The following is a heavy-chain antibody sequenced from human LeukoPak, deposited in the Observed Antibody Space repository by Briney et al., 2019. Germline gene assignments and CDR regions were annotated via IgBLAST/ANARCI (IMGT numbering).Heavy chain of an antibody. J-gene: IGHJ4*02. Sequence: ASVKVSCKASGYTFTGYYVHWVRQAPGQGLEWMGWINPNSGGTNYAQKFQGRVTMTRDTSISTAYMELSRLRSDDTAVYYCAREFYDFWSGYYGFDYWGQGTLVTVSS. V-gene: IGHV1-2*02. D-gene: IGHD3-3*01. CDR2: INPNSGGT. CDR3: AREFYDFWSGYYGFDY. CDR1: GYTFTGYY.